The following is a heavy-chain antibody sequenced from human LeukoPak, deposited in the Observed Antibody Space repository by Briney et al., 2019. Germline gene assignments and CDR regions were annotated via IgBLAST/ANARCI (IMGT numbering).Heavy chain of an antibody. CDR3: AKDSTGHHRAASITGTYGAAFDI. CDR1: GFTFSSYG. J-gene: IGHJ3*02. D-gene: IGHD1-20*01. Sequence: PGRSLRLSCAASGFTFSSYGMHWVRQAPGKGLEWVAVISYDGSNKYYADSVKGRFTISRDNSKNTLYLRMNSLRAEDTAVYYCAKDSTGHHRAASITGTYGAAFDIWGQGTMVTVSS. V-gene: IGHV3-30*18. CDR2: ISYDGSNK.